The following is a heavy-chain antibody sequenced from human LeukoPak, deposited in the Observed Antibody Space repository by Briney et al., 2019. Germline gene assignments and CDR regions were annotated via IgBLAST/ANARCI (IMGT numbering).Heavy chain of an antibody. CDR1: GFTFSSYA. CDR2: ISYDGSNK. D-gene: IGHD3-10*01. V-gene: IGHV3-30-3*01. J-gene: IGHJ5*02. Sequence: GGSLRLSCAASGFTFSSYAMHWVRQAPGKGLEWVAVISYDGSNKYYADSVKGRFTISRDNSKNTLYLQMNSLRAEDTAVYYCASLARGVIIKSDNDPWGQGTLVTVSS. CDR3: ASLARGVIIKSDNDP.